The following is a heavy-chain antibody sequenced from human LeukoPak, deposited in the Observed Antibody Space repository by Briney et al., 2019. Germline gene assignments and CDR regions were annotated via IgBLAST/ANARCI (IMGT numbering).Heavy chain of an antibody. CDR1: GYTLTELS. Sequence: VASVKVSCKVSGYTLTELSMHWVRQAPGKGLEWMGGFDPEDGETIYAQKFQGRVTMTEDTSTDTAYMELSSLRSEDTAVYYCATDYYYDSSGSYYTIDYWGQGTLVTVSS. V-gene: IGHV1-24*01. D-gene: IGHD3-22*01. CDR3: ATDYYYDSSGSYYTIDY. J-gene: IGHJ4*02. CDR2: FDPEDGET.